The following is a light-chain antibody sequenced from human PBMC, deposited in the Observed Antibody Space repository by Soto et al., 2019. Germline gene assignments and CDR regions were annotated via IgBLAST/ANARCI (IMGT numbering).Light chain of an antibody. Sequence: QSVLTQPASVSGSPGQSIAISCTGTFSDVGGYDYVSWYQQHPDKAPKLMIYEVTKRPSGVSNRFAGSKSGNTASLTISGLKNYDEDDYYRSSHTSGSTRVFGSGTKLTVL. CDR1: FSDVGGYDY. CDR2: EVT. CDR3: SSHTSGSTRV. V-gene: IGLV2-14*01. J-gene: IGLJ1*01.